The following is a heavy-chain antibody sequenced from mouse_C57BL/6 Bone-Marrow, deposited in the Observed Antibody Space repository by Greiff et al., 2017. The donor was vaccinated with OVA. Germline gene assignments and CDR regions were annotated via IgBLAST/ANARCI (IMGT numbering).Heavy chain of an antibody. CDR2: INPNNGGT. CDR1: GYTFTDYY. D-gene: IGHD3-3*01. Sequence: VQLQQSGPELVKPGASVKISCKASGYTFTDYYMNWVKQSHGKSLEWIGDINPNNGGTSYNQKFKGKATLTVDKSSSTAYMELRSLTSEDSAVYYCARRAPSYAMDYWGQGTSVTVSS. J-gene: IGHJ4*01. CDR3: ARRAPSYAMDY. V-gene: IGHV1-26*01.